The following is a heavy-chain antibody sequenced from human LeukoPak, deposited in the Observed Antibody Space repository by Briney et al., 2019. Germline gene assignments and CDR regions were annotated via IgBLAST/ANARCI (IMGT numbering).Heavy chain of an antibody. CDR1: GFTFSIDV. V-gene: IGHV3-21*06. J-gene: IGHJ4*02. CDR3: ANFQTMGVKPIEY. CDR2: ISPDGRFM. D-gene: IGHD2/OR15-2a*01. Sequence: PGGSLRLSCAGSGFTFSIDVMNWARQAPGKGLEWVSSISPDGRFMSQADSVKGRFTISRDNAKNSLYLQMESLRVEDTALYYCANFQTMGVKPIEYWGQGTLVTVSS.